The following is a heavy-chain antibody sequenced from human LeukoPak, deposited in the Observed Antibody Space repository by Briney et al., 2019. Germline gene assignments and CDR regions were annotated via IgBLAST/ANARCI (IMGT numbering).Heavy chain of an antibody. V-gene: IGHV1-8*03. J-gene: IGHJ1*01. CDR1: GYTFTSYD. Sequence: GASVKVSCKASGYTFTSYDINWVRQATGQGLEWMGWMNPNSGNTGYAQEFQGRVTITRNTSISTAYMELSSLRSEDTAVYYCAILWYYYDSSGYYQAEYFQHWGQGTLVTVSS. CDR2: MNPNSGNT. CDR3: AILWYYYDSSGYYQAEYFQH. D-gene: IGHD3-22*01.